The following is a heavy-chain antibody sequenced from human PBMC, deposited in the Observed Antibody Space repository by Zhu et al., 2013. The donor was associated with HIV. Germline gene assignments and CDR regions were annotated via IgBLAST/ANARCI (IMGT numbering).Heavy chain of an antibody. CDR1: GYTFTGHY. CDR3: ASHCFSTTCYSDDAFDL. CDR2: LNPNDGDT. Sequence: QVQLVQSGAEVKKPGASVRVSCKGSGYTFTGHYMHWLRQAPGQGLEWIGWLNPNDGDTKYAQKFQGRVTMTRDTSVTTAYMELHRLTSDDTAVYYCASHCFSTTCYSDDAFDLWGHGTMVTVSS. D-gene: IGHD2-2*01. V-gene: IGHV1-2*02. J-gene: IGHJ3*01.